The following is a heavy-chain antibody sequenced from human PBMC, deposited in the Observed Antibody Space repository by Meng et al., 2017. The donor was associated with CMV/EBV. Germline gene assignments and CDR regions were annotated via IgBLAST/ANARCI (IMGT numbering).Heavy chain of an antibody. CDR2: ISSSSSYI. D-gene: IGHD3-3*01. V-gene: IGHV3-21*01. Sequence: GGSLRLSCAASGFTFSSYSMDWVRQAPGKGLEWVSSISSSSSYIYYADSVKGRFTISRDNAKNSLYLQMNSLRAEDTAVNYCARATYYDFWSGYYGYWGQGTLVTVSS. CDR1: GFTFSSYS. J-gene: IGHJ4*02. CDR3: ARATYYDFWSGYYGY.